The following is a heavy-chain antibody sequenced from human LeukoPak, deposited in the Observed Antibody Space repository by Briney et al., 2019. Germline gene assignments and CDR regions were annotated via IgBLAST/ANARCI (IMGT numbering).Heavy chain of an antibody. CDR2: IYHSGST. CDR3: ARNGYSYGYRGYYYYMDV. J-gene: IGHJ6*03. D-gene: IGHD5-18*01. V-gene: IGHV4-38-2*01. Sequence: PSETLSLTCAVSGYSISSGYYWGWIRQPPGKGLEWIGSIYHSGSTHYNPSLKSRVTISVDTSKNQFSLKLSSVTAADTAVYYCARNGYSYGYRGYYYYMDVGGKGTTATVSS. CDR1: GYSISSGYY.